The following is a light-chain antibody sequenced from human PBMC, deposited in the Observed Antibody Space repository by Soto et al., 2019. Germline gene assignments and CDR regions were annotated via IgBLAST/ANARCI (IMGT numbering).Light chain of an antibody. CDR3: QQYGRSPFT. J-gene: IGKJ3*01. CDR2: GAS. Sequence: EIVLTQSPGTLSLSPGERATLSCRASQSVSSNNLAWYQQRPGQAPRVVIYGASTRATGIPERFSGSGSGTDFTLTISRLEPEDSAVYYCQQYGRSPFTFRPGTKVDIK. CDR1: QSVSSNN. V-gene: IGKV3-20*01.